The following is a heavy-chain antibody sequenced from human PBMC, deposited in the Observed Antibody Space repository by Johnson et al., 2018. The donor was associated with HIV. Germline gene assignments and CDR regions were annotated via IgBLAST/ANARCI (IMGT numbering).Heavy chain of an antibody. CDR2: ISYDASTK. D-gene: IGHD2-2*01. CDR3: ARDGGYCSSTSCFRHWASAFDI. V-gene: IGHV3-30-3*01. J-gene: IGHJ3*02. Sequence: QMQLVESGGGVVQPGRSLRLSCAASGFTFSSYAMHWVRQAPGKGLEWVAVISYDASTKYYADSVKGRFTISRDTSKNTLYLQMNSLRAEDTAVYYCARDGGYCSSTSCFRHWASAFDIWGQGTMVTVSS. CDR1: GFTFSSYA.